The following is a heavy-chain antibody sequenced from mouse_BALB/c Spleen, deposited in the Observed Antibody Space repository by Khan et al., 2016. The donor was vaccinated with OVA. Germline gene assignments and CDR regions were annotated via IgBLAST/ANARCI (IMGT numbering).Heavy chain of an antibody. Sequence: VQLQQSGAELAKPGASVKMSCKASGYTFTKYWMHWVKQRPGKGLEWIGYINPSTGYTEYNQKFKDKATLTADKSSSTAYMQLSSLTSEDSAVYYCVNHGSSSAWFTYWGQGTLVTVSA. V-gene: IGHV1-7*01. J-gene: IGHJ3*01. D-gene: IGHD1-1*01. CDR2: INPSTGYT. CDR1: GYTFTKYW. CDR3: VNHGSSSAWFTY.